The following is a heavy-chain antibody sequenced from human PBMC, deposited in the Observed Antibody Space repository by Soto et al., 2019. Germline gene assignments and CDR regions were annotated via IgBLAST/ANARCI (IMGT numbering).Heavy chain of an antibody. D-gene: IGHD3-3*01. CDR1: GGSISSGGYY. V-gene: IGHV4-31*03. Sequence: PSETLSLTCTVSGGSISSGGYYWSWIRQHPGKGLEWIGYIYYSGSTYYNPSLKSRVTISVDTSKNQFSLKLSSVTAADTAVYYCARHVHDFLPRWNYYYMDVWGKGTTVTVSS. CDR3: ARHVHDFLPRWNYYYMDV. J-gene: IGHJ6*03. CDR2: IYYSGST.